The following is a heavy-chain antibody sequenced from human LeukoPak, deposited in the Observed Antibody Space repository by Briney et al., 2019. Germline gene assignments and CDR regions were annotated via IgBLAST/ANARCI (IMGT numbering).Heavy chain of an antibody. CDR3: AKAPSPLYNWNDGNWFDP. D-gene: IGHD1-1*01. CDR2: ISYDGSNK. Sequence: GGSLRLSCAASGFTFSSYGMHWVRQAPGMGLEWVAVISYDGSNKYYADSVKGRFTISRDNSKNTLYLQMNSLRAEDTAVYYCAKAPSPLYNWNDGNWFDPWGQGTLVTVSS. CDR1: GFTFSSYG. V-gene: IGHV3-30*18. J-gene: IGHJ5*02.